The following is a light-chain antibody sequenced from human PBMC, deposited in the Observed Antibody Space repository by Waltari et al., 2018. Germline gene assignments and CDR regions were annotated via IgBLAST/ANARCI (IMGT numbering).Light chain of an antibody. CDR3: QQYNSYSGGT. Sequence: DIQMTQSPSTLSASVGDRVTITCRASQSISSWLAWYQQKPGKAPKLLIYKASSLESGVPSRFSGSGSGTEFTLTISSLQPDDVATYYCQQYNSYSGGTFGQGTKVEIK. V-gene: IGKV1-5*03. CDR1: QSISSW. J-gene: IGKJ1*01. CDR2: KAS.